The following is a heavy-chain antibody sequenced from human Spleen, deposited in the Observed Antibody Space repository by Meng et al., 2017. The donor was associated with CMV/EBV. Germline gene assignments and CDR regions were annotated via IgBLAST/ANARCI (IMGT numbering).Heavy chain of an antibody. J-gene: IGHJ5*01. CDR2: INTYNGNA. V-gene: IGHV1-18*01. CDR1: SNSLIGYG. CDR3: ARYNLGVPWFDS. D-gene: IGHD1-14*01. Sequence: KASSNSLIGYGIGGVQQAPRQGLEWIGRINTYNGNANYAQKVQGRVTMSTDTSTNTAYMELRSLRDDDTANYYCARYNLGVPWFDSWGQGTLVTVSS.